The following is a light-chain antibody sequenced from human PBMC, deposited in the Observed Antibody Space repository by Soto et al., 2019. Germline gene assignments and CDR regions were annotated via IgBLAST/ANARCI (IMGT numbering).Light chain of an antibody. Sequence: QSVLTQPRSVSGSPGQSVTISCTGTSSDVGGYNYVSWYQKHPGKAPKFMIYGVSKRPSGVPDRFSGSKSGNTASLTISGLQAEDEADYYCCSYAGSYTHWVFGGGTKVTVL. J-gene: IGLJ3*02. CDR1: SSDVGGYNY. CDR2: GVS. V-gene: IGLV2-11*01. CDR3: CSYAGSYTHWV.